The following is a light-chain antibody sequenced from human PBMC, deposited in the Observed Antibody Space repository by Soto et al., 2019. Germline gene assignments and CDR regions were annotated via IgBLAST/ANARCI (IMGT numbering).Light chain of an antibody. J-gene: IGKJ4*01. CDR2: DAS. Sequence: DIQMTQSPSSLSASIGDRVTITCRASQSITDYLNWYQQKPGKAPKLLIYDASSLQSGVPSRFSGSGSGADFTLTISSLQPEDFAIYYCQQSYRTPLTFGGGTKVDIK. CDR3: QQSYRTPLT. CDR1: QSITDY. V-gene: IGKV1-39*01.